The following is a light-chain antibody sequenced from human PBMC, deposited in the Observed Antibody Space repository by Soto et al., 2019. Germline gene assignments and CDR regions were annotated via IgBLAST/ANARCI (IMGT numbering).Light chain of an antibody. V-gene: IGKV3-20*01. CDR1: QSVGRSY. Sequence: STASWTGLSLRTSQSVGRSYLAWYQQKPGQAPRLLISSVSKRATGIPDRFSGGGSGTDFTLTISRVEPEDFAVYICQQYDGSPLTFGQGTRVE. CDR2: SVS. CDR3: QQYDGSPLT. J-gene: IGKJ4*01.